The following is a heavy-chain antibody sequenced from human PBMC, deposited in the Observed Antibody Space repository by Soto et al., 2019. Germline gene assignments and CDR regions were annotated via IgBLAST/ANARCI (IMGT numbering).Heavy chain of an antibody. D-gene: IGHD5-12*01. CDR3: AKDLIRGDGYEDPDY. Sequence: PGGSLRLSCAASGFIFSNYAMFWFRQAPGKGLEWVSTIYAAGSGKYYAGSVKGRLTISGDNPRDTLFLQMDSLRAEDTAIYFCAKDLIRGDGYEDPDYWGQGTLVTVSS. V-gene: IGHV3-23*01. J-gene: IGHJ4*02. CDR1: GFIFSNYA. CDR2: IYAAGSGK.